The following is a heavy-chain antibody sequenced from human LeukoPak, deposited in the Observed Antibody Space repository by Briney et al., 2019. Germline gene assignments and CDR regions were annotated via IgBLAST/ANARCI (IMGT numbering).Heavy chain of an antibody. CDR2: IKQDGSEK. V-gene: IGHV3-7*01. CDR1: GFTFSNHW. J-gene: IGHJ4*02. CDR3: ASEVGAPFGY. D-gene: IGHD1-26*01. Sequence: GGSLRLSCAASGFTFSNHWMSWVRQAPGKGLEWVANIKQDGSEKYYADSVKGRFTISRDNAKNSLYLQMNSLRAEDTAVYYCASEVGAPFGYWGQGTLVTVSS.